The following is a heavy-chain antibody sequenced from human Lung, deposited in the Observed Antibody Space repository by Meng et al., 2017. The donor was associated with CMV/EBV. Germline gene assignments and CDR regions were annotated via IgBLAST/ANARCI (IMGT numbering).Heavy chain of an antibody. CDR1: YTFTGYY. CDR3: AREGRRSGYDNWFDP. CDR2: INPNSGDT. Sequence: YTFTGYYIHWVRHAPEHELEWMRWINPNSGDTNYAQKFQSRVIMARDTSISTAYMELSRLTSDDTAVYYCAREGRRSGYDNWFDPWGQGTLVTVSS. V-gene: IGHV1-2*02. J-gene: IGHJ5*02. D-gene: IGHD3-22*01.